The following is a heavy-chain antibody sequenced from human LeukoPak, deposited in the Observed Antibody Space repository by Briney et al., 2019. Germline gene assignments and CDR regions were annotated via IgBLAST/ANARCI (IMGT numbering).Heavy chain of an antibody. CDR2: INWNGGST. CDR3: ARFDGGMATNPELDY. D-gene: IGHD5-24*01. Sequence: GGSLRLSCAASGFTFDDYGMSWVRQAPGKGLEWVSGINWNGGSTGYADSVKGRFTISRDNAENSLYLQMNSLRAEDTALYYCARFDGGMATNPELDYWGQGTLVTVSS. J-gene: IGHJ4*02. CDR1: GFTFDDYG. V-gene: IGHV3-20*04.